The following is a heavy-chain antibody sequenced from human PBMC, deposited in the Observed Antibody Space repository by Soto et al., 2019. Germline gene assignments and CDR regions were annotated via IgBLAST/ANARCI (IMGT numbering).Heavy chain of an antibody. Sequence: PSETLSLTCAVYGGSFSVYYWSWIRQPPGKGLEWIGEINHSGSTNYNPSLKSRVTISVDTSKNQFSLKLSSVTAADTAVYYCARINSAYDFWSGYYRDYYYGMDVWGQGTTVTVSS. CDR3: ARINSAYDFWSGYYRDYYYGMDV. V-gene: IGHV4-34*01. CDR1: GGSFSVYY. CDR2: INHSGST. J-gene: IGHJ6*02. D-gene: IGHD3-3*01.